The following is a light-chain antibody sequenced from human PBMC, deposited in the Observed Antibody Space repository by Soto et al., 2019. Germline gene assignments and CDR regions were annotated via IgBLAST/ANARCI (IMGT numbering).Light chain of an antibody. CDR3: MQARQTPRT. Sequence: VMTQSPLSLPVTPGEPASLSCRSSQSLLHTNGYIFLDWFLQKPGQSPQLLIYLGSTRASGVPDRFSGSGSGTNFTLQISRVEAEDVGVYYCMQARQTPRTFGQGTKLEI. V-gene: IGKV2-28*01. J-gene: IGKJ2*01. CDR1: QSLLHTNGYIF. CDR2: LGS.